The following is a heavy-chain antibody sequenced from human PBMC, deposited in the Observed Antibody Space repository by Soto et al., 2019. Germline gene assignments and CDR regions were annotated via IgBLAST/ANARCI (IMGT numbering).Heavy chain of an antibody. CDR1: GFTFSSYA. CDR2: ISSRGGST. CDR3: ARVIMDV. V-gene: IGHV3-23*01. J-gene: IGHJ6*02. Sequence: PGGSLRLSCAASGFTFSSYAMSWVRQAPGKGLEWVSVISSRGGSTYYADSVKGRFTISRDNSKNTLYLQMNSLRDEDTAVYYCARVIMDVWGQGTTVTVSS.